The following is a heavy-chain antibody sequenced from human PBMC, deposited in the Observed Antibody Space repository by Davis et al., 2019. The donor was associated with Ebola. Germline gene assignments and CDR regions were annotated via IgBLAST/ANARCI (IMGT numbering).Heavy chain of an antibody. CDR2: INPNSGGT. CDR3: ATDSDGMDV. J-gene: IGHJ6*02. CDR1: GGTFSSYA. Sequence: ASVKVSCKASGGTFSSYAISWVRQAPGQGLEWMGWINPNSGGTNYAQKFQGWVTMTRDTSISTAYMELSRLRSEDTAVYYCATDSDGMDVWGQGTTVTVSS. V-gene: IGHV1-2*04.